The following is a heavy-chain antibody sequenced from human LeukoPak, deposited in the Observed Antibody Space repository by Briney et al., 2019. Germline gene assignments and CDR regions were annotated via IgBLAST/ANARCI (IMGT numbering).Heavy chain of an antibody. CDR1: GFTFSSYD. V-gene: IGHV3-33*01. CDR2: IWYDGSNK. Sequence: GGSLRLSCAASGFTFSSYDMHWVRQAPGKGLEWVAVIWYDGSNKYYADSVKGRFTISRDNSKNTLYLQMNSLRAEDTAVYYCARDLPLRDYEHGNYWGQGTLVTVSS. D-gene: IGHD4-17*01. CDR3: ARDLPLRDYEHGNY. J-gene: IGHJ4*02.